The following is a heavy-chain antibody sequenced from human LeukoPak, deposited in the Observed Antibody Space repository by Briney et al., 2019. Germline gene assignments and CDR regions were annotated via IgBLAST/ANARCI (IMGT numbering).Heavy chain of an antibody. V-gene: IGHV4-39*07. D-gene: IGHD4-23*01. J-gene: IGHJ4*03. CDR3: AREIRGNPFDY. CDR1: GGSISSSSYY. Sequence: PSETLSLTCTVSGGSISSSSYYWGWIRQPPGKGLEWIGSIYYSGSTYYNPSLKSRVTISVDTSKNQFSLKLSSVTAADTAVYYCAREIRGNPFDYWGQGTTVTVSS. CDR2: IYYSGST.